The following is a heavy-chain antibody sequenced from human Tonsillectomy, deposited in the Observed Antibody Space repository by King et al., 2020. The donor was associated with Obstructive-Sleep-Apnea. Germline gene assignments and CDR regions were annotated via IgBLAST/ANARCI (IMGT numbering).Heavy chain of an antibody. D-gene: IGHD3-9*01. J-gene: IGHJ4*02. V-gene: IGHV4-39*07. Sequence: VQLQESGPGLVKPSETLSLTCTVSGGSISSSSYYWGWIRQPPGKGLEWIGSIYYSGSTYYNPSLKSRVTISVDTSKNQFSLKLSSVTAADTAVYYCARGGYFDWLNYFDYWGQGTLVTVSS. CDR1: GGSISSSSYY. CDR2: IYYSGST. CDR3: ARGGYFDWLNYFDY.